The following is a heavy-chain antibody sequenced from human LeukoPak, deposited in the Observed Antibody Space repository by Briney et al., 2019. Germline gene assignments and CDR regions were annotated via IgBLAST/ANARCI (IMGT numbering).Heavy chain of an antibody. J-gene: IGHJ4*02. V-gene: IGHV1-69*13. CDR3: AREYQYSSSPGYDY. CDR2: IIPIFGTA. Sequence: GASVKVSCKASGGTFSSYAISWVRQAPGQGLEWMGGIIPIFGTANYAQKFQGRVTITADESTSTAYMELSSPRSEDNAVYYCAREYQYSSSPGYDYWGQGTLVTVSS. CDR1: GGTFSSYA. D-gene: IGHD6-6*01.